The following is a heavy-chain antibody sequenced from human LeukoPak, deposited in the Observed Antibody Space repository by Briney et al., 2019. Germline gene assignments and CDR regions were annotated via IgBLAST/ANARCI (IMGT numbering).Heavy chain of an antibody. D-gene: IGHD2-2*02. CDR1: GFTFSSYS. J-gene: IGHJ5*02. CDR2: ISGSGSTI. Sequence: GGSLRLSCAASGFTFSSYSMNWIRQAPGKGLEWVSYISGSGSTIYYADSVKGRFTISGDNAKNSLYLQMNSLRAEDTAVYYCARSVPAAIQDGWFDPWGQGTLVTVSS. V-gene: IGHV3-48*04. CDR3: ARSVPAAIQDGWFDP.